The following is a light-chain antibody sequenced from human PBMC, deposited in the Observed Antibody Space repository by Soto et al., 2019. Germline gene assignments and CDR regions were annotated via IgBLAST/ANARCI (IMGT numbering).Light chain of an antibody. J-gene: IGLJ2*01. CDR1: SSNIGSNT. CDR3: AAWDDSLNGVV. Sequence: VLTQPPSASGTPGQRVTISCSGSSSNIGSNTVNCYQQLPGTAPKLLIYSNNQRPSGVPDRFSGSKSGTSASLAISGLQSEDEPDYYCAAWDDSLNGVVFGGGTKVTVL. V-gene: IGLV1-44*01. CDR2: SNN.